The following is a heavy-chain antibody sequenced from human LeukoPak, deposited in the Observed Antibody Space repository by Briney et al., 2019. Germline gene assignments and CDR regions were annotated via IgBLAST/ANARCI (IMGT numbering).Heavy chain of an antibody. D-gene: IGHD3-3*01. Sequence: GRSLRLSCAASGFTFSSYAMHWVRQAPGKGLEWVAVISYDGSNKYYADSVKGRFTISRDNSKNTLYLQMNSLRAEDTAVYYCARDRDVLRFLEWLLPGGAFDIWGQGTMVTVSS. CDR2: ISYDGSNK. V-gene: IGHV3-30*01. J-gene: IGHJ3*02. CDR3: ARDRDVLRFLEWLLPGGAFDI. CDR1: GFTFSSYA.